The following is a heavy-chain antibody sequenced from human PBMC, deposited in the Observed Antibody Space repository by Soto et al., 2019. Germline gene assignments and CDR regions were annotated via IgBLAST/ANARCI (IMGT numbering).Heavy chain of an antibody. CDR2: IYYSGST. J-gene: IGHJ6*02. D-gene: IGHD2-15*01. Sequence: SETLSLTCTVSGGSISSSSYYWGWIRQPPGRGLEWIGSIYYSGSTYYNQSLKSRVTISVDTSKNHFSLKLSSVTAAYTAVYYCARLLLGPLCGMDVWGQGTTVTVS. V-gene: IGHV4-39*01. CDR3: ARLLLGPLCGMDV. CDR1: GGSISSSSYY.